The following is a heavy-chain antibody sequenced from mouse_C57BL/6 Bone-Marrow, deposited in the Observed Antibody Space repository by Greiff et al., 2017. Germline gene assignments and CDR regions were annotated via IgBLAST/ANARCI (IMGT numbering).Heavy chain of an antibody. V-gene: IGHV5-12*01. Sequence: EVQLVESGGGLVQPGGSLKLSCAASGFTFSDYYMYWVRQTPEKRLEWVAYISNGGGSTYYPDTVKGRFTISRDNAKNTLYLQMSRLKSEDTAMYYCARQGGSYDYDAVGYAMDYWGQGTSVTVSS. J-gene: IGHJ4*01. CDR2: ISNGGGST. D-gene: IGHD2-4*01. CDR1: GFTFSDYY. CDR3: ARQGGSYDYDAVGYAMDY.